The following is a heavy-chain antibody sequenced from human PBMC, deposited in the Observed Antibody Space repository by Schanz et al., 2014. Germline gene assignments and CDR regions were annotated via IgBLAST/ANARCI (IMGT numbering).Heavy chain of an antibody. D-gene: IGHD2-21*01. Sequence: QVQLVESGGGVVQPGGSLRLSCEASGFTFKNFGMHWVRQTPGKGLEWMAFIWYDGSNKIYADSVKGRFTISRDNSNTTLFLQMSSLRVEATAIYYCAKDSVLVATGHDYFDYWGQGTLVTVSS. CDR2: IWYDGSNK. CDR3: AKDSVLVATGHDYFDY. CDR1: GFTFKNFG. V-gene: IGHV3-30*02. J-gene: IGHJ4*02.